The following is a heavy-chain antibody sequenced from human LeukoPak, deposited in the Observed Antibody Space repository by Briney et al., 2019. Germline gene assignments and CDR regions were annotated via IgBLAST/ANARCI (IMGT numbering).Heavy chain of an antibody. J-gene: IGHJ6*03. V-gene: IGHV4-59*11. CDR3: ARAINYYYYMDI. CDR2: IYYSGNT. CDR1: GGSISSQY. Sequence: SETLSLTCAVSGGSISSQYWSWLRQPPGKGLEWIGYIYYSGNTNYNPSLKSRVTISVDTSKSQFSLKLSSVTAADTAVYYCARAINYYYYMDIWGKGPRSPSP.